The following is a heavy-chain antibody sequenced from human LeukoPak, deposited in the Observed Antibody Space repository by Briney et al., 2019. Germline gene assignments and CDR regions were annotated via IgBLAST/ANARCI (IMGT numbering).Heavy chain of an antibody. CDR1: GGTFSRHT. CDR3: ARDSSEFRSLLFH. CDR2: ITPMFGTS. J-gene: IGHJ1*01. Sequence: ASLKVSCKASGGTFSRHTISWVRQSPGQGLEWMGGITPMFGTSNYAQKFRGRVTITADESTSTAYVELSSLRSEDTAVYYCARDSSEFRSLLFHWGQGTLVTVSS. V-gene: IGHV1-69*13. D-gene: IGHD1-14*01.